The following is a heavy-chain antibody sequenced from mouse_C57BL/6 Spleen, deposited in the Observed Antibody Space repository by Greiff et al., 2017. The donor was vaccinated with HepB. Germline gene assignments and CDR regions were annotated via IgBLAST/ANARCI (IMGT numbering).Heavy chain of an antibody. CDR2: ISDGGSYT. D-gene: IGHD2-1*01. CDR1: GFTFSSYA. Sequence: EVHLVESGGGLVKPGGSLNLSCAASGFTFSSYAMSWVRQTPEKRLEWVATISDGGSYTYYPDNVKGRFTISRDNAKNNLYLQMSHLKSEDTAMYYCARPYGNYPFAYWGQGTLVTVSA. J-gene: IGHJ3*01. V-gene: IGHV5-4*01. CDR3: ARPYGNYPFAY.